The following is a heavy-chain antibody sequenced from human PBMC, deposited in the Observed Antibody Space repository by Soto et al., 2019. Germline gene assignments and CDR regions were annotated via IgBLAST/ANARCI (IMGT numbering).Heavy chain of an antibody. CDR1: GFTFSSYG. J-gene: IGHJ4*02. Sequence: PGGSLSLSCAASGFTFSSYGMHWVRQAPGKGLEWVAVISYDGSNKYYADSVKGRFTISRDNSKNTLYLQMNSLRAEDTAVYYCAKEHPTPNGYWGQGTLVTVSS. CDR3: AKEHPTPNGY. D-gene: IGHD1-1*01. V-gene: IGHV3-30*18. CDR2: ISYDGSNK.